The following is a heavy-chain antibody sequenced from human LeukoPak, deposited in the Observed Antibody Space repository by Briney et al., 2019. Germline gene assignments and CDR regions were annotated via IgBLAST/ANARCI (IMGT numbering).Heavy chain of an antibody. CDR1: GFTVSSNY. CDR3: ARDGSSRSLQY. Sequence: GGSLRLSCAASGFTVSSNYMSWVRQAPGKGLEWVSLIHRDDTYYADSVKGRFSISRDNSKNTLYLQMNSLRAEDTAVHYCARDGSSRSLQYWGQGTLVTVSS. J-gene: IGHJ1*01. CDR2: IHRDDT. V-gene: IGHV3-53*01.